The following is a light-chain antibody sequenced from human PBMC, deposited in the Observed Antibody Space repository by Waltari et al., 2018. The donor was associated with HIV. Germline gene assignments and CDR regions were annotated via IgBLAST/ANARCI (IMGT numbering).Light chain of an antibody. CDR3: SSFTSSSFWV. Sequence: QSALTQPASVSGSPGQSITLSCSGTSTDIGGYIYVSWYQQHPGKAPKLVIYEVANRPSGISNRFSGSKSGNTASLTISGLQTEDEADYYCSSFTSSSFWVFGGGTKLTVL. V-gene: IGLV2-14*01. CDR2: EVA. J-gene: IGLJ3*02. CDR1: STDIGGYIY.